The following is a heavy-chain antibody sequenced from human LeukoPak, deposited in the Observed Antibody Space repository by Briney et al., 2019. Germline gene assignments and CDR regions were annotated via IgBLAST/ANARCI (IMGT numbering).Heavy chain of an antibody. CDR1: GDSIRSGGYY. CDR2: IHYSGSA. CDR3: ARGRRVDAAMLSD. Sequence: PSETLSLTCTVSGDSIRSGGYYWSWIRQHPGEGLEWIGFIHYSGSAYFTPSLKSRVIISIDTSKSQFSLTLNSVTAADTAVYYCARGRRVDAAMLSDWGQGTLVTVSS. V-gene: IGHV4-31*03. D-gene: IGHD5-18*01. J-gene: IGHJ4*02.